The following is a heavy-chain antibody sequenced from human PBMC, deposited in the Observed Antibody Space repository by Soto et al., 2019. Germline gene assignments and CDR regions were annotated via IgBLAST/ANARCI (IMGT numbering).Heavy chain of an antibody. CDR1: GFTFSAFA. D-gene: IGHD3-10*01. CDR3: AKGVVREPAYFDD. V-gene: IGHV3-30*18. J-gene: IGHJ4*02. CDR2: ISYDGRNE. Sequence: QVQMVESGGGVAQPGGSLRLSRAVSGFTFSAFAMYWVRQAPGKGLEWVALISYDGRNEDYAESVRGRFTISRDNSKNTLYLDMNSLSAEDSAVYFCAKGVVREPAYFDDWGQGTLVTVSS.